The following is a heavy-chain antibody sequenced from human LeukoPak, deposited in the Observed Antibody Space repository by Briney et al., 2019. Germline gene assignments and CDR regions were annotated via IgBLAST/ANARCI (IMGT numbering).Heavy chain of an antibody. J-gene: IGHJ3*02. CDR2: INPNSGGT. CDR3: ARIAPRLRFLEWLPNDAFDI. V-gene: IGHV1-2*02. CDR1: GYTFTGYY. D-gene: IGHD3-3*01. Sequence: GASVKVSCKASGYTFTGYYMHWVRQAPGQGLEWMGWINPNSGGTNYAQKFQGRVTMTRDTSISTAYMELSRLRSDDTAVYYCARIAPRLRFLEWLPNDAFDIWGQGTMVTVSS.